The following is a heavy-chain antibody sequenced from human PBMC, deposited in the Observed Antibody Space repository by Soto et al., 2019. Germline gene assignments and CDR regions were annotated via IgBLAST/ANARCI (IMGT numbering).Heavy chain of an antibody. CDR3: ARGASYGGNYYYFDY. Sequence: PSETLSLTCTVSGGSISSYYWSWIRQPPGKGLEWIGYIYYSGSTNYNPSLKSRVTISVDTSKNQFSLKLSSVTAADTAVYYCARGASYGGNYYYFDYWGQGTLVTVSS. CDR1: GGSISSYY. V-gene: IGHV4-59*01. CDR2: IYYSGST. J-gene: IGHJ4*02. D-gene: IGHD2-21*02.